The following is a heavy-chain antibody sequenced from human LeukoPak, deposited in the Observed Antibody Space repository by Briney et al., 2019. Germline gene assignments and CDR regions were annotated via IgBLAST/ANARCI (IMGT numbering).Heavy chain of an antibody. CDR3: AELGITMIGGV. J-gene: IGHJ6*04. CDR2: ISSSSSYI. D-gene: IGHD3-10*02. V-gene: IGHV3-21*01. Sequence: PGGSLRLSCAASGFTFSSYNMNWVRQAPGKGLEWVSSISSSSSYIYYADSVKGRFTISRDNAKNSPYLQMNSLRAEDTAVYYCAELGITMIGGVWGKGTTVTISS. CDR1: GFTFSSYN.